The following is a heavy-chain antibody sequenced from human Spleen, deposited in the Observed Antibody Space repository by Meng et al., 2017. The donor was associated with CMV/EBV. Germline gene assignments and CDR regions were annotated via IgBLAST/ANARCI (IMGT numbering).Heavy chain of an antibody. CDR2: ISNTGTTI. V-gene: IGHV3-48*03. D-gene: IGHD2-21*02. CDR3: ARGRLDY. J-gene: IGHJ4*02. CDR1: GFTFSIYE. Sequence: GESLKISCAASGFTFSIYEMNWVRQAPGKGLEWVSYISNTGTTIYYADSVKGRFTISRDNAKNSLYLQMNSLRDEDTAVYYCARGRLDYWGQGIRVTVSS.